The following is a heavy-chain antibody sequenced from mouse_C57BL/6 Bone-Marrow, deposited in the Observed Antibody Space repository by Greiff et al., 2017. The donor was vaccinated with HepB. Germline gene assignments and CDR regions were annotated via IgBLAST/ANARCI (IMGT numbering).Heavy chain of an antibody. D-gene: IGHD2-5*01. CDR1: GYTFTSYW. Sequence: QVQLQQPGAELVRPGPSVKLSCKASGYTFTSYWMHWVKQRPGQGLEWIGVIDPSDSYTNYNQKFKGKATLTVDTSSSTAYMQLSSLTSEDSAVYYCARLHSNPIYYAMDYWGQGTSVTVSS. J-gene: IGHJ4*01. CDR3: ARLHSNPIYYAMDY. V-gene: IGHV1-59*01. CDR2: IDPSDSYT.